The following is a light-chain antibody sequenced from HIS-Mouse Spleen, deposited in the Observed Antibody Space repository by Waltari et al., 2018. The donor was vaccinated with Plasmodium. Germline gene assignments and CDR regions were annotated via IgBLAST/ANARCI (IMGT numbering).Light chain of an antibody. J-gene: IGLJ3*02. CDR3: GTWDSSLSGGV. Sequence: QSVLPQPPSVSAAPGQKVPISCSGSSSNIGNNYVSWYQQLPGTAPKLLIYDNNKRPSGIPDRFSGSKSGTSATLGITGLQTGDEADYYCGTWDSSLSGGVFGGGTKLTVL. CDR2: DNN. V-gene: IGLV1-51*01. CDR1: SSNIGNNY.